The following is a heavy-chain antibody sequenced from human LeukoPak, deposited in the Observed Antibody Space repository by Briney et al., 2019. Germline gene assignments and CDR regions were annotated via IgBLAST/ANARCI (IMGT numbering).Heavy chain of an antibody. Sequence: GASVKVSCKASGYTFTSYDINWVRQATGQGLEWMGWMNPNSGNTGYAQKFQGRGTMTRNTSISTAYMELSSLRSEDTAVYYCARRETGIQLWLRGYYYYYYMDVWGKGTTVTISS. D-gene: IGHD5-18*01. CDR2: MNPNSGNT. CDR3: ARRETGIQLWLRGYYYYYYMDV. J-gene: IGHJ6*03. V-gene: IGHV1-8*01. CDR1: GYTFTSYD.